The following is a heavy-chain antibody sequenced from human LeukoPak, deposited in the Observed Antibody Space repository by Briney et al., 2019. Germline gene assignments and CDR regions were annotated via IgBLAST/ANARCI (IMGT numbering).Heavy chain of an antibody. V-gene: IGHV3-11*01. CDR3: ARYADSSGYYYYPDAFDI. J-gene: IGHJ3*02. Sequence: GGSLRLSCAASGFTFSDYYMSWIRQAPGKGLERVSYISSSGSTIYYADSVKGRFTISRDNAKNSLYLQMNSLRAEDTAVYYCARYADSSGYYYYPDAFDIWGQGTMVTVSS. D-gene: IGHD3-22*01. CDR1: GFTFSDYY. CDR2: ISSSGSTI.